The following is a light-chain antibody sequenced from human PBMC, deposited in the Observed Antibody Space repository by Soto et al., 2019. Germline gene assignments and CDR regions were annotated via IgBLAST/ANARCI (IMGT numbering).Light chain of an antibody. CDR1: QSVSNY. J-gene: IGKJ1*01. Sequence: EIVLTQSPGTLSLSPGERATLSCRASQSVSNYLAWYQQKPGQAPRLLIYGASRRATVIPDRFSGSGSGTDFTLTTSRLEPEDFAVFYCQKYGGSPQTSGQGTNVEIK. V-gene: IGKV3-20*01. CDR2: GAS. CDR3: QKYGGSPQT.